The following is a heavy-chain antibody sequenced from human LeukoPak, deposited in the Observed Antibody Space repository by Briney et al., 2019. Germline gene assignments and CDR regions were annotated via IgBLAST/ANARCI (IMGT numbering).Heavy chain of an antibody. D-gene: IGHD3-16*02. CDR1: GYALTDLS. Sequence: ASVKVSCKVSGYALTDLSMHWVRQAPGKGLEWMGGFDPEDGETIYAQKFQGRVTMTRDMSTSTVYMELSSLRSEDTAVYYCARDRRKITFGGVIVYDAFDIWGQGTMVTVSS. J-gene: IGHJ3*02. CDR2: FDPEDGET. CDR3: ARDRRKITFGGVIVYDAFDI. V-gene: IGHV1-24*01.